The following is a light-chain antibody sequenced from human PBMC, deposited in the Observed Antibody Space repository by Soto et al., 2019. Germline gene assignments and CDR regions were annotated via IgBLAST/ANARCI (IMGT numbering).Light chain of an antibody. Sequence: PGDRATLSCRASQSVSSYLAWYQQKPGQAPRLLIYDASNRATGIPARFSGSGSGTDFTLTISSLEPEDFAVYYCQQRSNWPVTFGQGTKLEIK. CDR3: QQRSNWPVT. J-gene: IGKJ2*01. V-gene: IGKV3-11*01. CDR1: QSVSSY. CDR2: DAS.